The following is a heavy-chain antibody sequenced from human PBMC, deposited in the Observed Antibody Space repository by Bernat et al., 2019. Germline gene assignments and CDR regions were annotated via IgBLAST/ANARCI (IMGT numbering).Heavy chain of an antibody. CDR1: GGSIDNRTYY. V-gene: IGHV4-39*01. CDR3: ARKYRRTGRNEGAFFDS. D-gene: IGHD3/OR15-3a*01. J-gene: IGHJ4*02. CDR2: IYYSGNT. Sequence: QLQLQESGPGLVKPSETLSLTCTVSGGSIDNRTYYWGWIRQPPGKGLEWIGSIYYSGNTYYNPSLKSRVTMSVDTSRNQFSVKLSSVTAADTAVYYCARKYRRTGRNEGAFFDSWGQGTLVTVSS.